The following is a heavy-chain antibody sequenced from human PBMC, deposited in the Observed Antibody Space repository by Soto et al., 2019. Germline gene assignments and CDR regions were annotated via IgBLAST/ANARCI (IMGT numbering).Heavy chain of an antibody. CDR3: ARRGGDYATSLGY. CDR1: GYSFTSYW. CDR2: IDPSDSYT. D-gene: IGHD4-17*01. Sequence: GESLKISCKGSGYSFTSYWISWVRQMPGKGLEWMGRIDPSDSYTNYSPSFQGHVTISADKSISTAYLQWSSLKASDTAMYYCARRGGDYATSLGYWGQGTLVTVSS. J-gene: IGHJ4*02. V-gene: IGHV5-10-1*01.